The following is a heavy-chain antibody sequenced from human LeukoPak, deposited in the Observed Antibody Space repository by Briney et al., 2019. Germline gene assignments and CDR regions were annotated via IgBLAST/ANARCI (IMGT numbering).Heavy chain of an antibody. J-gene: IGHJ4*02. D-gene: IGHD6-19*01. CDR2: ISNSGSMI. Sequence: PGGSLRLSCAVSGLTFSSYNMNWVRQAPGKGLEWVSYISNSGSMIYYADSVKGRFTLSRDNAKNSLYLQMNSLRDEDTAVYYCARGPISGWSADYWGQGTPVTVSS. CDR3: ARGPISGWSADY. CDR1: GLTFSSYN. V-gene: IGHV3-48*02.